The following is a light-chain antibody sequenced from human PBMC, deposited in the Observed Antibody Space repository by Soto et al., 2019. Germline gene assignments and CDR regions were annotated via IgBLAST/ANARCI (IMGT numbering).Light chain of an antibody. CDR2: ENN. V-gene: IGLV1-40*01. Sequence: QSVLTQPPSVSEAPGQRVTISCTGSSSNIGAGYEAHWYQQVPGTAPKLLIYENNNRPSGVPDRFSGSKSGTSASLAITGLQADDEAEYYYQSYDSSLSGYVFGPGTKLTVL. J-gene: IGLJ1*01. CDR3: QSYDSSLSGYV. CDR1: SSNIGAGYE.